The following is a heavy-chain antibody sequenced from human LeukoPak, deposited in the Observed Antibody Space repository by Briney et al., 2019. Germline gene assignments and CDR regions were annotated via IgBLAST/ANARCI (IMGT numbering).Heavy chain of an antibody. J-gene: IGHJ4*02. Sequence: PSETLSLTCTVSGGSINNYYWNWIRQPPGKGLEWIGYIYYSGSTNYNPSLKSRVTISVDTSKNQFSLKLSSVTAADTAVYYCARELYDSSGYYDYWGQGTLVTVSS. CDR1: GGSINNYY. D-gene: IGHD3-22*01. CDR2: IYYSGST. CDR3: ARELYDSSGYYDY. V-gene: IGHV4-59*01.